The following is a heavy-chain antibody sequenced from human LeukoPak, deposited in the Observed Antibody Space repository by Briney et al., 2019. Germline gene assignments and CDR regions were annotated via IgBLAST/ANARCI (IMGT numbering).Heavy chain of an antibody. CDR3: ARGAPHSSSWWHYYYNGMDV. CDR2: IIPIFGTA. D-gene: IGHD6-13*01. J-gene: IGHJ6*02. CDR1: GGTFSSYA. V-gene: IGHV1-69*13. Sequence: SVKVSCKASGGTFSSYAISWVRQAPGQGLEWMGGIIPIFGTANYAQKFQGRVTITADESTSTAYMELSSLRSEDTAVYYCARGAPHSSSWWHYYYNGMDVWGQGTTVTVSS.